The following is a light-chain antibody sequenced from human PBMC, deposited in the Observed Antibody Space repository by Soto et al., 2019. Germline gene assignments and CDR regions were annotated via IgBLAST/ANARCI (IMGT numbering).Light chain of an antibody. CDR3: QQYGSSPIT. V-gene: IGKV3-20*01. CDR1: QFLSSY. J-gene: IGKJ5*01. CDR2: DTS. Sequence: ELVLIQSPATLSLSPGERATLSCTASQFLSSYLAWYQQKPGQPPRLLIYDTSNRAAGIPARFSGSGSGTDFNLTISRLEPEDFAVYYCQQYGSSPITFGQGTRLEI.